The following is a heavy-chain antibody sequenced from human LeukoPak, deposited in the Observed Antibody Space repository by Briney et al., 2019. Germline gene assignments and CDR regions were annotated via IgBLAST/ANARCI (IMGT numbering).Heavy chain of an antibody. D-gene: IGHD1-26*01. V-gene: IGHV3-48*04. CDR1: GFTFSSYS. CDR2: ISSGSGTI. J-gene: IGHJ4*02. CDR3: ARGLVGATARNYFDY. Sequence: GGSLRLSCAASGFTFSSYSMNWVRQAPGKGLEYVSYISSGSGTIYYADSVKGRFTISRDNAKNSLYLQMNSLRAEDTAVYYCARGLVGATARNYFDYWGQGTLVTVSS.